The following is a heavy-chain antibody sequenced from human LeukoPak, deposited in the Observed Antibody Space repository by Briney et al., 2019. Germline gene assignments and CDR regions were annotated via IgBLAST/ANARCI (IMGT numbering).Heavy chain of an antibody. Sequence: GGSLRLSCAASGFTFSSYGMHWVRQAPGKGLEWVAFILFDGNNKYYADCVKGRFTISRDNSRKTLFLQMNSLRAEDTAVFYCAKKWSGDYDSSDIIDAFDIWGQGTMVTVSS. CDR3: AKKWSGDYDSSDIIDAFDI. CDR1: GFTFSSYG. V-gene: IGHV3-30*02. CDR2: ILFDGNNK. J-gene: IGHJ3*02. D-gene: IGHD3-22*01.